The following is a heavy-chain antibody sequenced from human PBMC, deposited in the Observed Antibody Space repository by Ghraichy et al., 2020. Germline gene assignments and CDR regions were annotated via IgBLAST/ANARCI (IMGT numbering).Heavy chain of an antibody. D-gene: IGHD2/OR15-2a*01. V-gene: IGHV4-61*02. CDR3: ARAPIVLVSVSTLPAAFDI. CDR1: GGSISSGSYY. J-gene: IGHJ3*02. Sequence: SETLSLTCTVSGGSISSGSYYWSWIRQSAGKGLEWIGRIYTSGSTNYKPSLKSRVTMSLDMFKNQFSLKLSSVTAADTALYYCARAPIVLVSVSTLPAAFDIWGQGTMVTVSS. CDR2: IYTSGST.